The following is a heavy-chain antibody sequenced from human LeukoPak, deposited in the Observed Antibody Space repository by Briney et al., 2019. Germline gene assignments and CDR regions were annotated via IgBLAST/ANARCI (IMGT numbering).Heavy chain of an antibody. CDR2: IYHSGNT. CDR1: GGSISSSNW. J-gene: IGHJ3*02. CDR3: ARLRTTSHDAFDI. D-gene: IGHD2-2*01. Sequence: SETLSLTCVVSGGSISSSNWWSWVRQPPGKGLEWIGEIYHSGNTNYNPSLKSRVTISVDMSKNQFSLNLSSVTAADTAVYYCARLRTTSHDAFDIWGQGTMVTVSS. V-gene: IGHV4-4*02.